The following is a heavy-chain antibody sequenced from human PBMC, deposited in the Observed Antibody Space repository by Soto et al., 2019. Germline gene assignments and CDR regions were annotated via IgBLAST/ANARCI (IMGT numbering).Heavy chain of an antibody. Sequence: GGSLRLSCAASGFTFDDYTMHWVRQAPGKGLEWVSLISWDGGSTYYADSVKGRFTISRDNSKNSLYLQMNSLRTEDTALYYCAKDKGRASVTPYGMDVWGQGTTVTVSS. CDR1: GFTFDDYT. D-gene: IGHD4-4*01. CDR2: ISWDGGST. V-gene: IGHV3-43*01. J-gene: IGHJ6*02. CDR3: AKDKGRASVTPYGMDV.